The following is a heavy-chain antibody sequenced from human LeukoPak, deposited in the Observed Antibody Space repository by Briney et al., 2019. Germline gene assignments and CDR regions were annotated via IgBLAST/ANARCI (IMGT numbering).Heavy chain of an antibody. CDR3: ARHSSFPPGYYDSRGLHAFDI. J-gene: IGHJ3*02. Sequence: SETLSLTCAVYGGSFSGYYWSWIRQPPGKGLEWIGEINHSGSTNYNPSLKSRVTISVDTSKNQFSLKLSSVTAADTAVYYCARHSSFPPGYYDSRGLHAFDIWGQGTMVTVSS. D-gene: IGHD3-22*01. V-gene: IGHV4-34*01. CDR2: INHSGST. CDR1: GGSFSGYY.